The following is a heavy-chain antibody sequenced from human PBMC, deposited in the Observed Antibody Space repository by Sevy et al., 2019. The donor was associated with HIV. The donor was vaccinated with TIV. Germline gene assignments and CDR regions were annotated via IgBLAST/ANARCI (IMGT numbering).Heavy chain of an antibody. CDR2: IYYSGGT. D-gene: IGHD3-22*01. CDR3: ARLKYYDSSGYRSAPYYFDY. J-gene: IGHJ4*02. V-gene: IGHV4-39*01. CDR1: VGSISSIIYN. Sequence: SETLSLTCTVSVGSISSIIYNWGWIGHPPGRGLGGMGGIYYSGGTYYNPSLKSRVTISVDTSKNQFSLKLSSVTAADTAVYYCARLKYYDSSGYRSAPYYFDYWGQGTLVTVSS.